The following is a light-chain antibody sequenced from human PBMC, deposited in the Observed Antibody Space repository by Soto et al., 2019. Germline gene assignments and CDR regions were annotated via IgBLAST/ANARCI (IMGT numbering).Light chain of an antibody. CDR2: GAS. V-gene: IGKV3-15*01. CDR1: QSFRTN. Sequence: MVFTQTPGTLCLAQGGRATLSCRASQSFRTNLAWYQHKPGQAPRLLIYGASNRATGFPARFSGSGFGIEFTLTSSSLQSEDLVLYHSHQHLLHWLPCGGGTKVDIK. CDR3: HQHLLHWLP. J-gene: IGKJ4*02.